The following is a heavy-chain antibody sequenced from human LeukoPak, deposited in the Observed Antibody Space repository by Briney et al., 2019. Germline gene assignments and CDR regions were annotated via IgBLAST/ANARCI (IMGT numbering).Heavy chain of an antibody. J-gene: IGHJ4*02. Sequence: GGSLRLSCVASGFTVSSNYMSWVRQAPGKGLEWVSVIYSGGSTYYADSVKGRFTISRDNSKNTLYLQMNSLRAEDTAVYYCARASSSWSHRLDYWGQGTLVTVSP. D-gene: IGHD6-13*01. V-gene: IGHV3-66*02. CDR3: ARASSSWSHRLDY. CDR1: GFTVSSNY. CDR2: IYSGGST.